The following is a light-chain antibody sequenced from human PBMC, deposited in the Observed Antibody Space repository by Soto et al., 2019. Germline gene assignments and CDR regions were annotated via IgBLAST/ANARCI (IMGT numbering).Light chain of an antibody. Sequence: DIQMTQSPSTLSASVGDRVTITCRASQSISDWLAWSQLKPGKAPKLLIYDASSLESGVPSRFSGSGSGTEFTLTISSLQPDDFATYYCQQYNNYSTFGQGTKVEIK. CDR2: DAS. CDR3: QQYNNYST. J-gene: IGKJ1*01. CDR1: QSISDW. V-gene: IGKV1-5*01.